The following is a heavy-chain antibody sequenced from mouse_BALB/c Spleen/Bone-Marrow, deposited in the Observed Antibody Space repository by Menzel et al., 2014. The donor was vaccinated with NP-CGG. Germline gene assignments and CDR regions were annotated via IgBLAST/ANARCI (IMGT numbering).Heavy chain of an antibody. CDR2: IRTGGGT. J-gene: IGHJ3*01. D-gene: IGHD2-13*01. CDR3: VRDGGDDPFAY. V-gene: IGHV2-9-2*01. CDR1: GFSLTSYD. Sequence: VKVVESGPGLVAPSQCLSITCTVSGFSLTSYDISWIRQPPGKGLEWLGAIRTGGGTNYNSEFMSRLSISKDNSKSQVYLKMNSLQTDDTAIYYSVRDGGDDPFAYWGQGTLVTVSA.